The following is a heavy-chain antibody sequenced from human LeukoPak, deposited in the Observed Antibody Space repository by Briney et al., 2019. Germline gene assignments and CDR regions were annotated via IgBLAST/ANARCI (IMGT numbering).Heavy chain of an antibody. CDR2: FHNSGTS. CDR3: TRGAGWLIDY. V-gene: IGHV4-59*01. Sequence: SETLSLTCTASDDSISDYYRGWIRQPPGKGLEWIGYFHNSGTSTYNPSLKSRVTISADTSKNQFSLKLNSLTTADTAVYYCTRGAGWLIDYWGQGILVTVSS. J-gene: IGHJ4*02. CDR1: DDSISDYY. D-gene: IGHD3-16*01.